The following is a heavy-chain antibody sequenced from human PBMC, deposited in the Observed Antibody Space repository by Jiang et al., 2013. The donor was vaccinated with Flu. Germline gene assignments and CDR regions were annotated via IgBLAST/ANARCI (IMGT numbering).Heavy chain of an antibody. V-gene: IGHV1-18*01. J-gene: IGHJ5*02. Sequence: QLVESGAEVKKPGASVKVSCKASGYTFTSYGISWVRQAPGQGLEWMGWISAYNGNTNYAQKLQGRVTMTTDTSTSTAYMELRSLRSDDTAVYYCARDRRKATIPLGPFGNWFDPWGQGTLVTVSS. D-gene: IGHD5-12*01. CDR2: ISAYNGNT. CDR3: ARDRRKATIPLGPFGNWFDP. CDR1: GYTFTSYG.